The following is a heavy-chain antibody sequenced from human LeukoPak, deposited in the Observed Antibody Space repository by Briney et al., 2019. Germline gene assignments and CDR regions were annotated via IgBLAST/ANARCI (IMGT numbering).Heavy chain of an antibody. V-gene: IGHV1-69*04. D-gene: IGHD5-18*01. Sequence: SVKVSCKASGGTFSSYAISWVRQAPGQGLEWMGRIIPILGIANYAQRFQGRVTITADKSTSTAYMELSSLRSEDTAVYYCARDFGRIQLSIPTAPFFDYWGQGTLVTVSS. J-gene: IGHJ4*02. CDR3: ARDFGRIQLSIPTAPFFDY. CDR2: IIPILGIA. CDR1: GGTFSSYA.